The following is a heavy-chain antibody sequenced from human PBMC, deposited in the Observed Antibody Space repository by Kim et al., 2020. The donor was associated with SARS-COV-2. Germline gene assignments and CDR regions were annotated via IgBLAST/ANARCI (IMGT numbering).Heavy chain of an antibody. D-gene: IGHD6-13*01. J-gene: IGHJ4*02. CDR1: GGSFSGYY. Sequence: SETLSLTCAVYGGSFSGYYWSWIRQPPGKGLEWIGEINHSGSTNYNPSLKSRVTISVDTSKNQFSLKLSSVTAADTAVYYCARAEVSLAAAGWIDYWGQGTLVTVSS. CDR3: ARAEVSLAAAGWIDY. CDR2: INHSGST. V-gene: IGHV4-34*01.